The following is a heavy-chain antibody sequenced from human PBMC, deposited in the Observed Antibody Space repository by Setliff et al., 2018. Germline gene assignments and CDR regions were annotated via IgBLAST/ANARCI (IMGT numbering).Heavy chain of an antibody. J-gene: IGHJ4*02. V-gene: IGHV1-18*01. CDR1: GYKFTTYG. CDR2: MNNYNSKT. Sequence: ASVKVSCKTSGYKFTTYGIAWLRQVPGQGLEWMGWMNNYNSKTQYAQKFQGRVTMTTDRSTSTAYLDLKSLRSDDTAIYYCAGDPPGPHLVYTYWGQGALVTVSS. D-gene: IGHD3-16*01. CDR3: AGDPPGPHLVYTY.